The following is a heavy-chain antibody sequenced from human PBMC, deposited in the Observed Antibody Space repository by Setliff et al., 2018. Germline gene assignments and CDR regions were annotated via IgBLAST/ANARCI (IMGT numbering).Heavy chain of an antibody. CDR2: IFQSGIT. V-gene: IGHV4-34*08. CDR1: GFTFSHFA. J-gene: IGHJ4*02. Sequence: GSLRLSCAASGFTFSHFAVTWVRQSPGRGLEWIANIFQSGITFYNPSLKSRVTMSLDTSTNQFSLKLTSVTAADTAVYYCRLWSHDYHNDYWGQGTLVTVSS. D-gene: IGHD3-16*01. CDR3: RLWSHDYHNDY.